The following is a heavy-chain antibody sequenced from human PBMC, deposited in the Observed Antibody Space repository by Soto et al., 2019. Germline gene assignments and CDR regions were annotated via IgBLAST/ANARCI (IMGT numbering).Heavy chain of an antibody. V-gene: IGHV4-31*03. D-gene: IGHD5-18*01. CDR1: GGSISSGGYY. CDR2: IYYSGST. J-gene: IGHJ3*02. CDR3: ARDSSRGYSYAAAASFDI. Sequence: SETLSLTCTVSGGSISSGGYYWSWIRQHPGKGLEWIGYIYYSGSTYYNPSLKSRVTISVDTSKNQFSLKLSSVTAADTAVYYCARDSSRGYSYAAAASFDIWGQGTMVTVSS.